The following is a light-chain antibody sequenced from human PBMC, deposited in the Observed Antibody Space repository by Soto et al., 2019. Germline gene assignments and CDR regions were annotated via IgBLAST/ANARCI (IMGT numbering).Light chain of an antibody. Sequence: EIVMTPSPATLSVSPGERATLSCRASQSVSSSLAWYQQKPGQAPRLLIYGASTRATGIPARFSGSGSGTEFTLTISSLQSEDFAVYYCQQYNNWPPYTFGQGTKVDIK. CDR3: QQYNNWPPYT. CDR1: QSVSSS. V-gene: IGKV3-15*01. CDR2: GAS. J-gene: IGKJ2*01.